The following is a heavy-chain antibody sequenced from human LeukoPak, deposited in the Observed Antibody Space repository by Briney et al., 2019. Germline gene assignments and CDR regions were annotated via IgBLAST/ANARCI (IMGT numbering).Heavy chain of an antibody. V-gene: IGHV1-18*01. CDR2: INPYSGNT. CDR1: GYTFNTYG. D-gene: IGHD3-10*01. CDR3: ARGGLYFGEFHYETFDI. J-gene: IGHJ3*02. Sequence: ASVKVSCKTSGYTFNTYGITWIRQAPGQGLEWMGWINPYSGNTNFAQKFQGRVTMTTDTSTSAAYMDLRSLTSDDTAIYFCARGGLYFGEFHYETFDIWGQGTMVTVSS.